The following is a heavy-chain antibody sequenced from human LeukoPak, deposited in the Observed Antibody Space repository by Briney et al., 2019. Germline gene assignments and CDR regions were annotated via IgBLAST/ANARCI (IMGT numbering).Heavy chain of an antibody. V-gene: IGHV3-13*01. CDR1: GFTFSSYD. Sequence: GGSLRLSCAASGFTFSSYDMHWVRQATGKGLEWVSAIGTAGGTYYPGSVKGRFTISRENAKNSLYLQMNSLRAEDTAVYYCARAIAARPSGYYYYGMDVWGQGTTVTVSS. D-gene: IGHD6-6*01. CDR2: IGTAGGT. J-gene: IGHJ6*02. CDR3: ARAIAARPSGYYYYGMDV.